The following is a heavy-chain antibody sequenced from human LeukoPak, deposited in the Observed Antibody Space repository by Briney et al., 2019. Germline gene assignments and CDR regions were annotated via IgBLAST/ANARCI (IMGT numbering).Heavy chain of an antibody. J-gene: IGHJ3*02. CDR3: ARNSRGIVVTTGSFDI. CDR2: MSYSGSS. V-gene: IGHV4-59*01. D-gene: IGHD6-19*01. CDR1: GGSISSFY. Sequence: SETLSLTCTVSGGSISSFYWSWIRQPPGKGLEWIGYMSYSGSSNYNPSLKSRVTISVDTSKNQFSLRLSSVTAADTAVYYCARNSRGIVVTTGSFDIWGQGTMVTVSS.